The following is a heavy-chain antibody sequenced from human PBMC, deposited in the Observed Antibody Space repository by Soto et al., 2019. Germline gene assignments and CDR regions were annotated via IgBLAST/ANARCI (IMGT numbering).Heavy chain of an antibody. Sequence: SETLSLTCSVSGGSVSSDAYYWSWIRQPPGKTLEWIGFILSGGGTSTNPSLRSRLSISVDTSRNQFSLRLTSVTASDTGVYFCAKGFSSGWYVDSWGRGTLVTVSS. CDR3: AKGFSSGWYVDS. D-gene: IGHD6-19*01. CDR1: GGSVSSDAYY. V-gene: IGHV4-61*08. J-gene: IGHJ4*02. CDR2: ILSGGGT.